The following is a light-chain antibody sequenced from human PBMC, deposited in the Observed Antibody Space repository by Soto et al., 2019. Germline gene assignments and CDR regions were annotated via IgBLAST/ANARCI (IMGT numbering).Light chain of an antibody. V-gene: IGKV1-39*01. Sequence: DIQMTQSPSSLSASVGDRVTITWRASQNIVHYLSWYQQKPGKAPKLLIYAASSLQSGVASRFSGSGSVTDFAIAISSLQLEDGATCYCQQTYSVPLSLGGGTKVAI. J-gene: IGKJ4*01. CDR2: AAS. CDR1: QNIVHY. CDR3: QQTYSVPLS.